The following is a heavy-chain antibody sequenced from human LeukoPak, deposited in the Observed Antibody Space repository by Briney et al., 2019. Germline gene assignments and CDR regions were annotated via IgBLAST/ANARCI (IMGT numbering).Heavy chain of an antibody. CDR2: ISSSSSYI. D-gene: IGHD6-13*01. CDR1: GFTFSSYA. V-gene: IGHV3-21*01. J-gene: IGHJ4*02. Sequence: GGSLRLSCAASGFTFSSYAMHWVRQAPGKGLEWVSSISSSSSYIYYADSVKGRFTISRDNAKNSLYLQMNSLRAEDTAVYYCARVKTSSWFNDYWGQGTLVTVSS. CDR3: ARVKTSSWFNDY.